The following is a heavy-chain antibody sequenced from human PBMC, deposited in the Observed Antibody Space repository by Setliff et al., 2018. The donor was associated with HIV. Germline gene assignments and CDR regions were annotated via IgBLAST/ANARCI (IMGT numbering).Heavy chain of an antibody. D-gene: IGHD3-10*01. CDR3: ARGLNYYGSGSYLPLGY. V-gene: IGHV4-34*01. CDR1: GFTFSTYW. J-gene: IGHJ4*02. CDR2: IDHSGST. Sequence: SETLSLSCAASGFTFSTYWMSWLRQPPGKGLEWIGEIDHSGSTKYHASLKSRVTISIDTSKNQISLKLSSVTAADTAVYYCARGLNYYGSGSYLPLGYWGQGTLVTVSS.